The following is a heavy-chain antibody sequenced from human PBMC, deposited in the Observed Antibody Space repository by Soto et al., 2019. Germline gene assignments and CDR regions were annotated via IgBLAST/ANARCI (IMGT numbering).Heavy chain of an antibody. D-gene: IGHD3-22*01. CDR2: INHSGST. V-gene: IGHV4-34*01. Sequence: TLSLTCAVYGGSFSGYYWSWIRQPPGKGLEWIGEINHSGSTNYNPSLKSRVTISVDTSKNQFSLKLSSVTAADTAVYYCAREPYYYDSSGYYWRPFDYWGQGTLVTVSS. J-gene: IGHJ4*02. CDR3: AREPYYYDSSGYYWRPFDY. CDR1: GGSFSGYY.